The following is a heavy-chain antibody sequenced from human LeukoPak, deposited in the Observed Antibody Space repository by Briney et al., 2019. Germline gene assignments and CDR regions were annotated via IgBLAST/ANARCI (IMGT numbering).Heavy chain of an antibody. V-gene: IGHV3-30-3*01. J-gene: IGHJ4*02. CDR2: ISYDGSNK. Sequence: PGGSLRLSCAASGFTFSSYAMHWVRQAPGKGLEWVAVISYDGSNKYYADSVKGRFTISRDNSKNTLYLQMNSPRAEDTAVYYCTRAPEIDYWGQGTLVTVSS. CDR3: TRAPEIDY. CDR1: GFTFSSYA.